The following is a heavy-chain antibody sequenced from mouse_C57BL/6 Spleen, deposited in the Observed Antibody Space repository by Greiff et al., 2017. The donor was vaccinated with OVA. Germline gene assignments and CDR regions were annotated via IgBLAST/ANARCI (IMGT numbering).Heavy chain of an antibody. CDR1: GYTFTSYW. J-gene: IGHJ1*03. Sequence: QVHVKQPGAELVKPGASVKLSCKASGYTFTSYWMQWVKQRPGQGLEWIGEIDPSDSYTNYNQKFKGKATLTVDTSSSTAYMQLSSLTSEDSAVYYCARGDYYGSSYWYFDVWGTGTTVTVSS. CDR2: IDPSDSYT. D-gene: IGHD1-1*01. V-gene: IGHV1-50*01. CDR3: ARGDYYGSSYWYFDV.